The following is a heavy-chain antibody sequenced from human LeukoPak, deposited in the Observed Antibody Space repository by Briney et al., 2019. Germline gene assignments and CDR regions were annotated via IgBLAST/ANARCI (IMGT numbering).Heavy chain of an antibody. V-gene: IGHV3-30*02. CDR3: AKDRRGSCNAGSCYCCDY. J-gene: IGHJ4*02. D-gene: IGHD2-15*01. Sequence: GGSLRLSCTASEFTFNSYGMHWVRQAPGKGLEWVAFIRFDGSDEHYAESVKGRFTISRDNSKNTLYLQMNSLRAEDTAVYYCAKDRRGSCNAGSCYCCDYWGRGALVTVSS. CDR2: IRFDGSDE. CDR1: EFTFNSYG.